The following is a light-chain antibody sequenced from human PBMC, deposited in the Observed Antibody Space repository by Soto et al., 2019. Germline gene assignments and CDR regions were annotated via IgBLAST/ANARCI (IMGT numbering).Light chain of an antibody. CDR2: GAS. CDR1: QSVSSSY. Sequence: KSAAHANSVIQSVSSSYLAWYQQKPGQAPRLLIYGASSRATGIPDRFSGSGSGTDFTLTISRLEPEDFAVYYCQQYGSSLTWTFGQGTKVDIK. CDR3: QQYGSSLTWT. V-gene: IGKV3-20*01. J-gene: IGKJ1*01.